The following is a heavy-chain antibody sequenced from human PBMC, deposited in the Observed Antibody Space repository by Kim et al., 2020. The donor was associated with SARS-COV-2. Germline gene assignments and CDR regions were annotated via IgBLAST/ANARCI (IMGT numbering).Heavy chain of an antibody. CDR1: GFTVSSNY. CDR3: ARDRAASGGYYVNGWYFDL. CDR2: IFSGCST. V-gene: IGHV3-53*01. J-gene: IGHJ2*01. D-gene: IGHD1-26*01. Sequence: GGSLRLSCAASGFTVSSNYMSWVRQAPGKGLEWVSVIFSGCSTYYADSVKGRFTISRDNSKNTLYLQMNSLSAEDTAVYYCARDRAASGGYYVNGWYFDL.